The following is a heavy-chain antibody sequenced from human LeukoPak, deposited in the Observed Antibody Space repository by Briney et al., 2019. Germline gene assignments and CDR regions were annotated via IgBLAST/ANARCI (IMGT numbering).Heavy chain of an antibody. Sequence: SETLSLTCTVSGGSIRSYYWSWIRQPPGKGLEWIGYIYYSGSTYYNPSLKSRVTISVDTSKNQFSLKLSSVTAADTAVYYCASALGGYYYFDYWGQGTLVTVSS. CDR1: GGSIRSYY. V-gene: IGHV4-59*12. CDR2: IYYSGST. J-gene: IGHJ4*02. CDR3: ASALGGYYYFDY. D-gene: IGHD3-22*01.